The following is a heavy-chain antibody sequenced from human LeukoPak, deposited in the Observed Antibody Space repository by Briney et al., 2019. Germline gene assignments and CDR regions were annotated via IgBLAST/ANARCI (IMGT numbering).Heavy chain of an antibody. D-gene: IGHD3-10*01. Sequence: PSETLSLTCTVSGGSISSYYWGWIRQPAGKGLEWIGRIYTSGSTNYNPSLKSRVTMSVDTSKNQFSLKLSSVTAADTAVYYCARGPTESMVRGVITGKFDYWGQGTLVTVSS. CDR2: IYTSGST. J-gene: IGHJ4*02. CDR1: GGSISSYY. CDR3: ARGPTESMVRGVITGKFDY. V-gene: IGHV4-4*07.